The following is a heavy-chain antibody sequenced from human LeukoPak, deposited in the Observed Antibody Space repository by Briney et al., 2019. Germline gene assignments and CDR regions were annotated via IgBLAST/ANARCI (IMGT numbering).Heavy chain of an antibody. CDR3: TTDHSSSWYVPIDY. CDR2: IKSKTDGGTT. CDR1: GFTFSNAW. J-gene: IGHJ4*02. D-gene: IGHD6-13*01. V-gene: IGHV3-15*01. Sequence: GGSLRLSCAASGFTFSNAWMSWVRQAPGKGLEWVGRIKSKTDGGTTDYAAPVKGRFTISRDDSKNTLYLQMNSLKTEDTAVYYCTTDHSSSWYVPIDYWGQGTLVAVSS.